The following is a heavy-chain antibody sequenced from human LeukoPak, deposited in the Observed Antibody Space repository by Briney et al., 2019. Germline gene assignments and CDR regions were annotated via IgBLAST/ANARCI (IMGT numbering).Heavy chain of an antibody. J-gene: IGHJ4*02. Sequence: SETLSLTCAVYGGSFSGYYWSWIRQPPGKGLEWIGEINHSGSTNYNPSLKSRVTISVDTSKNQFSLKLSSVTAADTAVYYCARGLNKYCSGGSCYSGSWGQGTLVTASS. CDR2: INHSGST. V-gene: IGHV4-34*01. CDR1: GGSFSGYY. CDR3: ARGLNKYCSGGSCYSGS. D-gene: IGHD2-15*01.